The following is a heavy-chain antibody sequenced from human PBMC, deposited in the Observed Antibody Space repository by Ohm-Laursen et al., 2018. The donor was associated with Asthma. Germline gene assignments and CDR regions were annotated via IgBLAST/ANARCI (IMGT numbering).Heavy chain of an antibody. D-gene: IGHD1-26*01. CDR3: AKDPHSGSYRYTFDY. CDR2: ISYNGRET. CDR1: GFTFSAYG. Sequence: RSLRLSCAASGFTFSAYGMHWVRQAPGKGLEWVAVISYNGRETYYADSVKGRFTISRDNSRNTLYLQMNSLRPEDTAVYYCAKDPHSGSYRYTFDYWGQGTLVTVSS. V-gene: IGHV3-30*18. J-gene: IGHJ4*02.